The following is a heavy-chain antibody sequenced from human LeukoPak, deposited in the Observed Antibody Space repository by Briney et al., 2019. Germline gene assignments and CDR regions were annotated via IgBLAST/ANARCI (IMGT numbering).Heavy chain of an antibody. Sequence: PGGSLRLSCAASGFTFSIYAMNWVRQAPGKGLDWVSGTGSTGVSTFYADSVKGRFTVSRDNSKNTLSLQMNTLRAEDTAVYYCAKDPGVVPAHYFDYWGQGTLVTVSS. CDR1: GFTFSIYA. D-gene: IGHD2-2*01. CDR3: AKDPGVVPAHYFDY. J-gene: IGHJ4*02. V-gene: IGHV3-23*01. CDR2: TGSTGVST.